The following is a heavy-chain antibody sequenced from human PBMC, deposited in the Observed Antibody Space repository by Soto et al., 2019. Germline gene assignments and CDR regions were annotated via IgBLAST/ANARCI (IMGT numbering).Heavy chain of an antibody. CDR2: IYYSGNT. J-gene: IGHJ4*02. Sequence: SETLSLTCTVSGGSIRNSYWSWIRQPLGQGLEWIGYIYYSGNTNYSPSLRSRVSMSIDTSKSQFSLQLNSVTAADTAVYYCASSYNVQDFEYWGQGTRVTVSS. D-gene: IGHD1-20*01. CDR3: ASSYNVQDFEY. V-gene: IGHV4-59*12. CDR1: GGSIRNSY.